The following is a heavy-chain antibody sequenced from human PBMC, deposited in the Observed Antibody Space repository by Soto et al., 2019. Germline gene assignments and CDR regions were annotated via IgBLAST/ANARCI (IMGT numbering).Heavy chain of an antibody. J-gene: IGHJ3*02. V-gene: IGHV3-53*01. Sequence: GGSLRLSCAAPGFSVRSNYMSWVRQAPGKGLEWVSVIYSGGSTYYADSVKGRFTISRENSKNTLYLQMNSMRAEDTAVYYCARAGAVAFDAFDIWGQGTMVTASS. CDR3: ARAGAVAFDAFDI. CDR2: IYSGGST. CDR1: GFSVRSNY. D-gene: IGHD6-19*01.